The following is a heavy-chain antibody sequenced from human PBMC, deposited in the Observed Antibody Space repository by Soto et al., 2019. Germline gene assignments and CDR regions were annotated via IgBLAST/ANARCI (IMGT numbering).Heavy chain of an antibody. V-gene: IGHV3-23*01. J-gene: IGHJ3*02. Sequence: EVQLLESGGSLVQPGGSPRLSCAASGFTFSSYAMSWVRQAPGKGLEWVSAISGSGISTYYADSVKGRFTISRDNSRNTLYLQMNSLRAEDTAVYYCAKTGGSFPSDDSFDIWGQGTMVTVSS. D-gene: IGHD2-15*01. CDR1: GFTFSSYA. CDR2: ISGSGIST. CDR3: AKTGGSFPSDDSFDI.